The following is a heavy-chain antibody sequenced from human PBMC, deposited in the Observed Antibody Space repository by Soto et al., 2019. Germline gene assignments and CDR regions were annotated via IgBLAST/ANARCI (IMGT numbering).Heavy chain of an antibody. V-gene: IGHV1-18*04. J-gene: IGHJ6*02. D-gene: IGHD5-18*01. CDR2: ISAYNGNT. CDR1: GYTFTSYG. CDR3: AREGYSYGYYYGMDV. Sequence: ASVKVSCKASGYTFTSYGISWVRQAPGQGLEWMGWISAYNGNTNYAQKLQGRVTMTTDTSTSTAYMELRSLRSDDTAVYYCAREGYSYGYYYGMDVWGQGPTVTVSS.